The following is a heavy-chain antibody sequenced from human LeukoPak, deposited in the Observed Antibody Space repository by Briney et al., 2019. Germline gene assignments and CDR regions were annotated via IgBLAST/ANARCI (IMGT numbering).Heavy chain of an antibody. V-gene: IGHV5-51*01. D-gene: IGHD3-22*01. J-gene: IGHJ4*02. CDR2: IYPGDSDT. CDR3: ARHRYYYDSSGYELDY. Sequence: GESLKISCKGSGYSFTSYWIGWVRQMPGKGLEWMGIIYPGDSDTRYSPSFQGQVTISADKSISTAYLQWSSLKASDTAMYYCARHRYYYDSSGYELDYWGQGTLVTVSS. CDR1: GYSFTSYW.